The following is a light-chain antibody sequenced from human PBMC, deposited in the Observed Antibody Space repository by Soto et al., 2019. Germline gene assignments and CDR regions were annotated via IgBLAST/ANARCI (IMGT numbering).Light chain of an antibody. CDR2: DNT. Sequence: QSVLTQPPSVSAAPGQKVTISCSGGSYNIGNNYVSWYQQLPGTAPKVVIYDNTKRPSGIPDRFSGSKSGTSATLGITGLQTGDEADYYCATWDSSLIAVVFGGGTKLTVL. CDR3: ATWDSSLIAVV. J-gene: IGLJ2*01. V-gene: IGLV1-51*01. CDR1: SYNIGNNY.